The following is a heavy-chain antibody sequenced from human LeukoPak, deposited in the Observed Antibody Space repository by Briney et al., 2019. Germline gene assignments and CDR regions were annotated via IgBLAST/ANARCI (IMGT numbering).Heavy chain of an antibody. D-gene: IGHD4-17*01. CDR2: TSAYNGNT. CDR1: GYTFTSYG. Sequence: AASVKVSCKASGYTFTSYGISWVRQAPGQGLEWMGWTSAYNGNTNYAQKLQGRFTIATDTSTSTAYMELRSLRSDDTAVYYCARATGKYGDYTGLGVYWGQGTLVTVSS. V-gene: IGHV1-18*01. CDR3: ARATGKYGDYTGLGVY. J-gene: IGHJ4*02.